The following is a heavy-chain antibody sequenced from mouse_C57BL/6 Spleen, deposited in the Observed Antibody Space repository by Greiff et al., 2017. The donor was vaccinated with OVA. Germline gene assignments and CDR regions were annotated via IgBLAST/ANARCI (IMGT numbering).Heavy chain of an antibody. D-gene: IGHD1-1*01. J-gene: IGHJ2*01. V-gene: IGHV3-6*01. Sequence: ESGPGLVKPSQSLSLTCSVTGYSITSGYYWNWIRQFPGNKLEWMGYISYDGSNNYNPSLKNRISITRDTSKNQFFLKLNSVTTEDTATYYCASRGYYGSSSYFDYWGQGTTLTVSS. CDR3: ASRGYYGSSSYFDY. CDR2: ISYDGSN. CDR1: GYSITSGYY.